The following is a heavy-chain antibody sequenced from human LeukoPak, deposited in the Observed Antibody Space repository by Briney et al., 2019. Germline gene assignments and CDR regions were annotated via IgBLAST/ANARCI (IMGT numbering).Heavy chain of an antibody. V-gene: IGHV1-69*01. J-gene: IGHJ4*02. Sequence: SVPVSSKASGGTFSGSAISWVRPAPGQGPEWMGGIIPIFGTADYAQKFQGRVTITADESSTTAYMSSLRSEDTAVYYCARDGFLSGYFDYWGQGTLVTVSS. CDR3: ARDGFLSGYFDY. CDR1: GGTFSGSA. D-gene: IGHD2/OR15-2a*01. CDR2: IIPIFGTA.